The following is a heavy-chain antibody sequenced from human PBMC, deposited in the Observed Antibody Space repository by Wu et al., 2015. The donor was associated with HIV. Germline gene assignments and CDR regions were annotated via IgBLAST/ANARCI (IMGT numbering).Heavy chain of an antibody. Sequence: QLQLVQSGAEMKKPGASVKVSCKASGYTFTGYNIHWVRQAPGQGLEWVGWINPNSDGTNSAERFQGRVTMTRDTSISTAYMELSRLTSDDTAVYFCARGPLDSHIVTGYYQYDYHMDVWGKGTTVTVSS. CDR3: ARGPLDSHIVTGYYQYDYHMDV. D-gene: IGHD3-9*01. J-gene: IGHJ6*03. CDR2: INPNSDGT. CDR1: GYTFTGYN. V-gene: IGHV1-2*02.